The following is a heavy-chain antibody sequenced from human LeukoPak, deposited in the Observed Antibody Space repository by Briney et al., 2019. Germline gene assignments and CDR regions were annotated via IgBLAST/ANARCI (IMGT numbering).Heavy chain of an antibody. CDR2: INQDGSDK. Sequence: PGGSLRLSCAVSGFTLSTYWMSWVRQAPGKGLEWVANINQDGSDKNYVDSVKGRFTISRDNAKNSIYLQMNGLTAEDTAVYYCARTYGSGSLDYGGQGTLVTVSS. CDR3: ARTYGSGSLDY. CDR1: GFTLSTYW. D-gene: IGHD2-15*01. J-gene: IGHJ4*02. V-gene: IGHV3-7*01.